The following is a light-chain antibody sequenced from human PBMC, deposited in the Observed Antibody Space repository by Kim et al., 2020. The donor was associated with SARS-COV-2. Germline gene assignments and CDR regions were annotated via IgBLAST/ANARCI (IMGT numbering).Light chain of an antibody. CDR2: DAS. V-gene: IGKV1-33*01. Sequence: DIQMTQSPSSLSASVGDRVTITCRASHDINIFLNWFQQKPGEAPKLLISDASSLETGLPSRFSGSGSGTYFTFTISSLQPGDVATYYCQQFDTLPLTFGGGTKVEIK. CDR3: QQFDTLPLT. CDR1: HDINIF. J-gene: IGKJ4*01.